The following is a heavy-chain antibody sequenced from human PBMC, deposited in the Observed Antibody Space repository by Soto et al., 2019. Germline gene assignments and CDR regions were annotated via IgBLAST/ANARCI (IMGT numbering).Heavy chain of an antibody. CDR3: ARDSPPVDY. Sequence: ASVKVSCKASGYTFSGHAIHWLRQAPGQRLEWMGWINAGNGNTKYSQKFQGRVTITRDTSASTAYMELSSLRSEDTAVYYCARDSPPVDYWGQGTLVTVAS. V-gene: IGHV1-3*01. CDR2: INAGNGNT. CDR1: GYTFSGHA. J-gene: IGHJ4*02.